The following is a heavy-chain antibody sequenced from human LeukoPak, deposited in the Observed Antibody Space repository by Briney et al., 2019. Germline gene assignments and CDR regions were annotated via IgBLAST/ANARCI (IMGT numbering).Heavy chain of an antibody. CDR2: IYYSGST. CDR3: ARVGAAAEGYFDY. V-gene: IGHV4-31*03. CDR1: GGSISSGGYY. Sequence: SETLSLTCTVSGGSISSGGYYWSWIRQHPGKGLEWIGYIYYSGSTYYNPSLKSRVTISVDTSKNQFSLKLSSVTAADTAVYYCARVGAAAEGYFDYWGQGTLVTVSS. J-gene: IGHJ4*02. D-gene: IGHD6-13*01.